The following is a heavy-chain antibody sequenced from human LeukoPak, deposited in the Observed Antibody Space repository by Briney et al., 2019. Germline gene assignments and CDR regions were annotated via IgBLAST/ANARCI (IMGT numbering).Heavy chain of an antibody. D-gene: IGHD5-18*01. CDR3: ARVSRGYSYGFPYYFDY. J-gene: IGHJ4*02. Sequence: SVKVSCKASGGTFSSYAISWVRQAPGQGLEWMGGIIPIFGTANYAQKFQGRVTITADESTSTAYMELSSLRSEDTAVYYCARVSRGYSYGFPYYFDYWGQGTLVTVSS. CDR1: GGTFSSYA. V-gene: IGHV1-69*13. CDR2: IIPIFGTA.